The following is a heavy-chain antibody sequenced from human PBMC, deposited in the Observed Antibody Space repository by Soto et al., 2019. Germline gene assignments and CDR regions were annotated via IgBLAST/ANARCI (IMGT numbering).Heavy chain of an antibody. Sequence: PSETLSLTCTVSGGSISSYYWSWIRQPPGKGLEWIGYIYYSGSTNYNPSLKSRVTISVDTSKNQFSLKLSSVTAADTAVYYCARSIAVAGTYYYYGMDVWGQGTTVTVSS. D-gene: IGHD6-19*01. CDR1: GGSISSYY. J-gene: IGHJ6*02. CDR2: IYYSGST. V-gene: IGHV4-59*01. CDR3: ARSIAVAGTYYYYGMDV.